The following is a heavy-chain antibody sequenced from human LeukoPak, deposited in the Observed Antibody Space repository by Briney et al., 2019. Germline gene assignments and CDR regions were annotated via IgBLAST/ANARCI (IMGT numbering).Heavy chain of an antibody. CDR2: SNTNTGNP. CDR1: GYTFTSYA. D-gene: IGHD2-2*02. Sequence: ASVKVSCKASGYTFTSYAMNWVRQAPGQGLEWMGWSNTNTGNPTYAQGFTGRFVFSLDTSVSTAYLQISSLKAEDTAVYYCARERYTPHNYYYYGMDVWGQGTTVTVSS. V-gene: IGHV7-4-1*02. J-gene: IGHJ6*02. CDR3: ARERYTPHNYYYYGMDV.